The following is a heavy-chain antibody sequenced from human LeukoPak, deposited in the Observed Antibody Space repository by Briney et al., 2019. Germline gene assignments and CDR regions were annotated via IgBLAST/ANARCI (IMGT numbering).Heavy chain of an antibody. Sequence: TSETLSLTCTVSGGSISSSSYYWGWIRQPPGKGLEWIGSIYYSGSTYYNPSLKSRVTISVDTSKNQFSLKLSSVTAADTAVYYCARDQSAHYYYYMDVWGKGTTVTVSS. CDR3: ARDQSAHYYYYMDV. J-gene: IGHJ6*03. CDR1: GGSISSSSYY. CDR2: IYYSGST. V-gene: IGHV4-39*02.